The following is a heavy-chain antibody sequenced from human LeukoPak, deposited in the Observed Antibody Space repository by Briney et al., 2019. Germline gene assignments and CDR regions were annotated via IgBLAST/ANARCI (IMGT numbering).Heavy chain of an antibody. J-gene: IGHJ6*03. V-gene: IGHV1-8*01. Sequence: GASVKVSCKASGYTFTSYDINWVRQATGQGLEWMGWMNPNSGNTGYAQKFQGRVTMTRNTSISTAYMELSSLRSEDTAVYYCARGIRTMVRGVSRYYYYMDVWGKGTTVTVSS. D-gene: IGHD3-10*01. CDR1: GYTFTSYD. CDR3: ARGIRTMVRGVSRYYYYMDV. CDR2: MNPNSGNT.